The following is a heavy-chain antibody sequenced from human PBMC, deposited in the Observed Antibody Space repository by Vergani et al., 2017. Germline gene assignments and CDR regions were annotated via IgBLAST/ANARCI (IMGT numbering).Heavy chain of an antibody. D-gene: IGHD2-2*01. CDR3: ARDSRYCSSTSCYVGRDWFDP. CDR1: GYTFTSYY. CDR2: VKRSGGST. Sequence: QVQLVQSGAEVKKPGASVKVSCKASGYTFTSYYMHWARQAPGQGLEWRGIVKRSGGSTSYAQKFQGRATMTRDTSTSTVYMELSSLRSEDTAVYYCARDSRYCSSTSCYVGRDWFDPWGQGTLVTVSS. V-gene: IGHV1-46*01. J-gene: IGHJ5*02.